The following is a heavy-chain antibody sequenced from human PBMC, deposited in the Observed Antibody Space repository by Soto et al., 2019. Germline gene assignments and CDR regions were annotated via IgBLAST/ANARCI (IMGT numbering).Heavy chain of an antibody. D-gene: IGHD3-10*01. CDR1: GFTVSSNY. J-gene: IGHJ6*02. CDR3: AREVVTMVRGVIITGYYGMDV. Sequence: GGSLRLSCGASGFTVSSNYMSWARQAPGKRLEWVSSISSRSSDIYYADSVKGRFTISRDNAKKSLYLQMTSLRAEDTAVYYCAREVVTMVRGVIITGYYGMDVWGQGTTVTVSS. CDR2: ISSRSSDI. V-gene: IGHV3-21*01.